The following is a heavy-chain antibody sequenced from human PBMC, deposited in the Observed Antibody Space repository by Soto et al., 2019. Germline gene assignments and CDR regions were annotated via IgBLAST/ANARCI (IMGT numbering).Heavy chain of an antibody. CDR2: THYSGNT. CDR1: GASISSYY. V-gene: IGHV4-59*01. Sequence: SETLSLTCSVSGASISSYYWDWIRQPPGKGLEWIGYTHYSGNTNYHPSITSRVTISLDTSRNQFSLKLSSVTAADTAVYYCARHTATIRAGFDYWGQGALVTVSS. D-gene: IGHD4-17*01. J-gene: IGHJ4*02. CDR3: ARHTATIRAGFDY.